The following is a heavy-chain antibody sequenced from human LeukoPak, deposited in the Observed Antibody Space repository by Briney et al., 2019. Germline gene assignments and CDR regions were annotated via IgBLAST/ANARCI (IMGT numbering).Heavy chain of an antibody. CDR1: GGSISSYY. Sequence: SETLSLTCTVSGGSISSYYWSWIRQPPGKGLEWIGYIYYTGSTNYNPSLKSRVTISVDTSKNQFSLKLRSVTAADTAVFYCARAGSYRGYFDSWGQGTLVTVSS. CDR2: IYYTGST. J-gene: IGHJ4*02. D-gene: IGHD1-26*01. V-gene: IGHV4-59*01. CDR3: ARAGSYRGYFDS.